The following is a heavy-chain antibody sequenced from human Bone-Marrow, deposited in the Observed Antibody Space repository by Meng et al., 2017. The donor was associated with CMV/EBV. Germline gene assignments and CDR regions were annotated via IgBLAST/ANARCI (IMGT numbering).Heavy chain of an antibody. CDR1: GYTFTTYY. D-gene: IGHD2-15*01. CDR3: AREGGVTSIASKNQFDY. Sequence: ASVKVSCKASGYTFTTYYMHWVRQAPGQRLEWMGIINPTSGGVSCTQRFQGRVTMTRDTSTSTVYMQLSSLRSEDTAVYYCAREGGVTSIASKNQFDYWGQGTLVTVPS. V-gene: IGHV1-46*01. J-gene: IGHJ4*02. CDR2: INPTSGGV.